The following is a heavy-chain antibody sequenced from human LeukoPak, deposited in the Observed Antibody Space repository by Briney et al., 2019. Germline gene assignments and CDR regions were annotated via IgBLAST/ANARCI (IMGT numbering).Heavy chain of an antibody. CDR3: ARRATTERGHSYGLDF. D-gene: IGHD5-18*01. CDR2: IGSSGSYI. Sequence: GGSLRLSCEASGFLFRSSAMLWVRQAPGKGLEWVSSIGSSGSYIYYADSLTGRFTISRDNAKNSLYLQMNSLRAEDTAMYYCARRATTERGHSYGLDFWGQGTLVTVSS. J-gene: IGHJ4*02. V-gene: IGHV3-21*01. CDR1: GFLFRSSA.